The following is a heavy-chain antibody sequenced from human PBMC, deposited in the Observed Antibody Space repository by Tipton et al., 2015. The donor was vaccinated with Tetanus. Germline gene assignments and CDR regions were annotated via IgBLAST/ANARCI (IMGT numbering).Heavy chain of an antibody. V-gene: IGHV4-31*03. J-gene: IGHJ4*02. Sequence: LRLSCTVSGGSISSGGYYWSWIRQHPGKGLEWIGYIYYSGTTYHNPSLKSRVTISVDTSKNQFSLKLSSVTAADTAVYYCARERVNLAVAAGFDYWGQGTLVTVSS. CDR3: ARERVNLAVAAGFDY. D-gene: IGHD6-19*01. CDR2: IYYSGTT. CDR1: GGSISSGGYY.